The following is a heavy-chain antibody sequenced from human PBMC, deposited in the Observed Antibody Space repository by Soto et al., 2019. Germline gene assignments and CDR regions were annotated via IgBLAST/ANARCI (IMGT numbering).Heavy chain of an antibody. Sequence: SETLSLTCAVYGGSFSGYYWSWIRQPPRKGLEWIGEINHSGSTNYNPSLKSRVTISVDTSKNQFSLKLTSVTAADTAVYYCARVGYSSSWYRRGAFDIWGQGTMVTVSS. D-gene: IGHD6-13*01. J-gene: IGHJ3*02. CDR2: INHSGST. V-gene: IGHV4-34*01. CDR1: GGSFSGYY. CDR3: ARVGYSSSWYRRGAFDI.